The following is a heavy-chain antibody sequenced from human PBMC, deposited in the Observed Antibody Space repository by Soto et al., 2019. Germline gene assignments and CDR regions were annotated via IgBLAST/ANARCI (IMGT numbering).Heavy chain of an antibody. V-gene: IGHV3-48*03. J-gene: IGHJ6*02. CDR1: GFTFSSYE. CDR2: ISSSGSTI. CDR3: ARVPLNWGSDYYYGMDV. D-gene: IGHD7-27*01. Sequence: GGSLRLSCAASGFTFSSYEMNWVRQAPGKGLEWVSYISSSGSTIYYADSVKGRFTISRDNAKNSLYLQMNSLRAEDTAVYYCARVPLNWGSDYYYGMDVWGQGTTVTVSS.